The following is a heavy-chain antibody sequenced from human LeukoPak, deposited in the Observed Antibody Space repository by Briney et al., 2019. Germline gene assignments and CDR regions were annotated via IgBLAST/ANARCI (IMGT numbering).Heavy chain of an antibody. V-gene: IGHV3-11*01. J-gene: IGHJ4*02. CDR1: GFTFSDYY. CDR3: ATDIRAVGDSRYFDY. D-gene: IGHD3-16*01. Sequence: GGSLRLSCAASGFTFSDYYMSWIRQSPGKGLEWLSHIGGSGGDKNYADSVKGRFTISRDNAENSLYLQMNGPRIEDTAIFYCATDIRAVGDSRYFDYWGQGALVTVSS. CDR2: IGGSGGDK.